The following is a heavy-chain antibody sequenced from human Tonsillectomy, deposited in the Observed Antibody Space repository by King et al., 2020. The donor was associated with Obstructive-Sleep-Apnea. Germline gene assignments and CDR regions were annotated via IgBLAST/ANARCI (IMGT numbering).Heavy chain of an antibody. D-gene: IGHD3-16*01. J-gene: IGHJ4*02. CDR1: GFTFSSYW. Sequence: VQLVEAGGGLVQPGGSVRLSCGASGFTFSSYWMTWVRQAPGKGREWVANIKQDGSVKNDEDSVKGRFTISRDNAKKSVFLQMNSLTAEDTAVYYCAREYWGPDYWGQGTLVTVSS. V-gene: IGHV3-7*01. CDR3: AREYWGPDY. CDR2: IKQDGSVK.